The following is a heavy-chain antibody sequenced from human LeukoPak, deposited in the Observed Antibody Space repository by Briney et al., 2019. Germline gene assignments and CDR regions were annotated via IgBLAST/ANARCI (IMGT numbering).Heavy chain of an antibody. CDR2: INHSGST. D-gene: IGHD3-22*01. CDR1: GGSFSGYY. J-gene: IGHJ4*02. V-gene: IGHV4-34*01. Sequence: SETLSLTCAVYGGSFSGYYWSWIRQPPGKGLEWIEEINHSGSTNYNPFLKSRVTISVDTSKNQFSLKLSSETAADTAVYYCARTNYYDRDYWGQGTLVTVSS. CDR3: ARTNYYDRDY.